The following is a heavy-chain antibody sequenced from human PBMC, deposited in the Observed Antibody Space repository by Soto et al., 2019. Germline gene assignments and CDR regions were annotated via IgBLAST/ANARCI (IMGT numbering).Heavy chain of an antibody. V-gene: IGHV3-23*01. CDR3: AKGYKQQPVDY. CDR2: ISGSGATT. J-gene: IGHJ4*02. CDR1: GFTFSSYA. D-gene: IGHD1-1*01. Sequence: EVQLLESGGGLVQPGGALRLSCAASGFTFSSYAMSWVRQAPGKGVEWVSGISGSGATTNYADSVKGRFTLSRDNAKNLLDLQMNSLRAEDTAIYYCAKGYKQQPVDYWGQGNLVTVSS.